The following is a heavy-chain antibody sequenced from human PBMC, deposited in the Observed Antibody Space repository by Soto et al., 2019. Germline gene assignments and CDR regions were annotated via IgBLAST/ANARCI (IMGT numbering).Heavy chain of an antibody. CDR3: VMVDNYVTPTPQDV. V-gene: IGHV1-18*01. CDR1: GYIFVNYG. D-gene: IGHD3-16*01. Sequence: QVQLVQSEDEVKKPGASVKVSCKASGYIFVNYGIAWVRQAPGQGLEWMGWISPYTGNTHSATKVQGRLTMTTDTSTSTSYMDLGSLTSHDTAVYYCVMVDNYVTPTPQDVWGQGTTVTVSS. J-gene: IGHJ6*02. CDR2: ISPYTGNT.